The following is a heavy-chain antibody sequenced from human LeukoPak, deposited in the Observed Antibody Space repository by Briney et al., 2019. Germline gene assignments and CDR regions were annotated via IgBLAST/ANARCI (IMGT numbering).Heavy chain of an antibody. J-gene: IGHJ4*02. Sequence: SGTLSLTCTVSGGSISSSSYYWGWIRQPPGKGLEWIGSIYYSGSTYYNPSLKSRVTISVDTSKNQFSLKLSSVTAADTAVYYCARQGHQWLLHYFDYWGQGTLVTVSS. CDR3: ARQGHQWLLHYFDY. CDR1: GGSISSSSYY. V-gene: IGHV4-39*01. CDR2: IYYSGST. D-gene: IGHD3-22*01.